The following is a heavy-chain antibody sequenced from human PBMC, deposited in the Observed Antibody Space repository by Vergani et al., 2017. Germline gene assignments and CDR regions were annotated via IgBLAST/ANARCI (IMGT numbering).Heavy chain of an antibody. CDR2: ISWNSGSI. CDR1: GFTFDDYA. D-gene: IGHD6-13*01. J-gene: IGHJ4*02. Sequence: EVQLVESGGGLVQPGRSLRLSCAASGFTFDDYAMHWVRQAPGKGLEWVSGISWNSGSIGYADSVKGRFTIPRDNAKNSLYLQMNSLRAEDTAVYYCARDSLAAAGTMGYWGQGTLVTVSS. CDR3: ARDSLAAAGTMGY. V-gene: IGHV3-9*01.